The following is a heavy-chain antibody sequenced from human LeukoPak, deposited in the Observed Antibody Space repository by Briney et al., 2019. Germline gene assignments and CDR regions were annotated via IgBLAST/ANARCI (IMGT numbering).Heavy chain of an antibody. D-gene: IGHD3-9*01. CDR2: ISSSGSTI. J-gene: IGHJ4*02. CDR1: GFTFSDYY. CDR3: ARDPFVTGYCPDY. Sequence: RGSLRLSCAASGFTFSDYYMSWIRQAPGKGLEWVSYISSSGSTIYYADSVKGRFTISRDNAKNSLYLQMNSLRAEDTAVYYCARDPFVTGYCPDYWGQGTLVTVSS. V-gene: IGHV3-11*04.